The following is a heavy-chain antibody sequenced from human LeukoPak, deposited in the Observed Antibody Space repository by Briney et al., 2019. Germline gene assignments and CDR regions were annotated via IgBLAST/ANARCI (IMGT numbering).Heavy chain of an antibody. D-gene: IGHD5-12*01. CDR2: IHTSGGT. CDR1: GVSISSYY. V-gene: IGHV4-4*07. CDR3: ARVNSGYDSSLWFDP. Sequence: SETLSLTCTVSGVSISSYYWSWIRQPAGKGLEWIGRIHTSGGTNYNPSLKSRVTISVDKSKNQVSLKLNSVIVADTAVYYCARVNSGYDSSLWFDPWGQGTLVTVSS. J-gene: IGHJ5*02.